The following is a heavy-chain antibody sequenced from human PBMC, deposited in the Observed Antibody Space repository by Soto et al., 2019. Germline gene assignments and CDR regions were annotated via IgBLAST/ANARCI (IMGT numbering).Heavy chain of an antibody. D-gene: IGHD3-3*01. CDR1: GYSLTSYW. J-gene: IGHJ4*02. Sequence: GESLKISCKGSGYSLTSYWIGWVRQMLGKGLEWMGIIYPGDSDTRYSPSFQGQVTISADKSISTAYLQWSSLKASDTAMYYCARTYYDFWSGSSPIDYWGQGTLVTVSS. V-gene: IGHV5-51*01. CDR2: IYPGDSDT. CDR3: ARTYYDFWSGSSPIDY.